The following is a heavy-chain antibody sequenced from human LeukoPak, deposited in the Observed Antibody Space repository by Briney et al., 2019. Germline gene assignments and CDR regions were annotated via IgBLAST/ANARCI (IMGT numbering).Heavy chain of an antibody. Sequence: ASVKVSCKASGYTFTSYDINWVRQATGQGLEWMGWMNPNSGNTGYAQKFQGRVTITRNTSISTAYMELSSLRSEDTAVYYCARVGSSGWLYWFDPGAREPWSPSPQ. V-gene: IGHV1-8*03. D-gene: IGHD6-19*01. CDR2: MNPNSGNT. CDR1: GYTFTSYD. J-gene: IGHJ5*02. CDR3: ARVGSSGWLYWFDP.